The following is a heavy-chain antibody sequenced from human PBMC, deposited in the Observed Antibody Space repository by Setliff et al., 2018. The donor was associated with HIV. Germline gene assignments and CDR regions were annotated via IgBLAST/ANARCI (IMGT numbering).Heavy chain of an antibody. V-gene: IGHV4-34*01. J-gene: IGHJ2*01. CDR3: ATREGSGWYFDL. CDR1: AGSLSGYY. CDR2: VNDSGNT. Sequence: SETLSLTCDVYAGSLSGYYWSWIRQSPGKGLQWIGEVNDSGNTNYNPSLKSRVTISVDTSKNHFSLSLKSVTAADTAAYYCATREGSGWYFDLWGRGTLVTVSS. D-gene: IGHD1-26*01.